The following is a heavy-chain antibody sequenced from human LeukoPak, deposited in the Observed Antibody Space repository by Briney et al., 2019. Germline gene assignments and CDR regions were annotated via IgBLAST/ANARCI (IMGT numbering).Heavy chain of an antibody. D-gene: IGHD3-22*01. Sequence: PGGSLRLSCAASGFTFSSYAMPWVRQAPGKGLEWVAVISYDGSNKYYADSVKGRFTISRDNSKNTLYLQMNSLRAEDTAVYYCARDLVVSSGYYGYYNWFDPWGQGTLVTVSS. CDR2: ISYDGSNK. V-gene: IGHV3-30-3*01. CDR3: ARDLVVSSGYYGYYNWFDP. J-gene: IGHJ5*02. CDR1: GFTFSSYA.